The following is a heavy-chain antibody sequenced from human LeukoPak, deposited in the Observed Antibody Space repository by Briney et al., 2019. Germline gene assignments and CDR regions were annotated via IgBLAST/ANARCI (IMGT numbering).Heavy chain of an antibody. V-gene: IGHV1-69*01. D-gene: IGHD3-22*01. CDR2: IIPIFGTA. Sequence: WASVKVSCKASGGTFSSYAISWVRQAPGQGLEWMGGIIPIFGTANYAQKFQGRVTITADESTSTAYMELSSLRSEDTAVYYCARAGYYDSSGPFDYWGQGTLVTVSS. J-gene: IGHJ4*02. CDR3: ARAGYYDSSGPFDY. CDR1: GGTFSSYA.